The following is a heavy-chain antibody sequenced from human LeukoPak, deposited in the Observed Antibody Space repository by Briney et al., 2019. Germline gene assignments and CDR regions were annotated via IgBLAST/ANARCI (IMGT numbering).Heavy chain of an antibody. CDR3: SGSDYYGSGSYHQNYYGMDV. V-gene: IGHV3-49*04. J-gene: IGHJ6*02. CDR1: GLTFGDYA. Sequence: GGSLRLFCRGSGLTFGDYALTWARQAPGKGREWVGFIRRKPYGGITEYAESVTGRLTISREESKSNAYLQMNSLKTEDSAVYYCSGSDYYGSGSYHQNYYGMDVWGQGTTVTVSS. D-gene: IGHD3-10*01. CDR2: IRRKPYGGIT.